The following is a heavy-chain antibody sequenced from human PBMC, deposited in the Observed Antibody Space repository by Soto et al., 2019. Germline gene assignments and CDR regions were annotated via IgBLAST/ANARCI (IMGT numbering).Heavy chain of an antibody. J-gene: IGHJ6*02. V-gene: IGHV1-69*02. CDR2: IIPILGIA. D-gene: IGHD1-26*01. CDR1: GGTFSSYT. CDR3: ARGGVIRGSYGMDV. Sequence: QVQLVQSGAEVKKPGSSVKVSCKASGGTFSSYTISWVRQAPGQGLEWMGRIIPILGIANYAQKFQGRVTITADKSTSTAYMELSSLRSEDTAVYYCARGGVIRGSYGMDVWGQGTTVTVSS.